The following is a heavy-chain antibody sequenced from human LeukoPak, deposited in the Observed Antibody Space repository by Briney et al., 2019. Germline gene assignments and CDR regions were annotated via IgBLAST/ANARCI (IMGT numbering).Heavy chain of an antibody. D-gene: IGHD6-13*01. CDR1: GGTFSSYA. CDR3: AGVIAAAAYYYYYGMDV. Sequence: SVKVSFKASGGTFSSYAISWVRQAPGQGLEWMGGIIPIFGTANYAQKFQGRVTITADESTSTAYMELSSLRSEDTAVYYCAGVIAAAAYYYYYGMDVWGQGTTVTISS. J-gene: IGHJ6*02. CDR2: IIPIFGTA. V-gene: IGHV1-69*13.